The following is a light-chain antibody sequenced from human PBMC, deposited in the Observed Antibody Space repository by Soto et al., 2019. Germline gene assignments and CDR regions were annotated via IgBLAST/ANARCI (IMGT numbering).Light chain of an antibody. V-gene: IGLV1-47*01. J-gene: IGLJ3*02. CDR1: SSNIGSNY. CDR2: RNN. CDR3: AAWDDSLSGVV. Sequence: QSVLTQSPSASGTPGQRVTISCSGSSSNIGSNYVYWYQQLPGTAPKLLIYRNNQRPSGVPDRFSGSKSGTSASLAISGLRAEDEANYCCAAWDDSLSGVVFGGGTKLTVL.